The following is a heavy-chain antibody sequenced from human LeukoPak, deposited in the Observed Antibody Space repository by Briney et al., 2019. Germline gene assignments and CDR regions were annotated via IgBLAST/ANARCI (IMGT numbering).Heavy chain of an antibody. CDR2: ISYDGSNK. D-gene: IGHD6-13*01. CDR3: ARFRRIAAAVDY. V-gene: IGHV3-30-3*01. Sequence: GGSLRLSCAASGFTFSSYAMHWVRQAPGKGLEWVAVISYDGSNKYYADSVKGRFTISRDNSKNTLYLQMNSLRAEDTAVYYCARFRRIAAAVDYWGQGTLVTVSS. J-gene: IGHJ4*02. CDR1: GFTFSSYA.